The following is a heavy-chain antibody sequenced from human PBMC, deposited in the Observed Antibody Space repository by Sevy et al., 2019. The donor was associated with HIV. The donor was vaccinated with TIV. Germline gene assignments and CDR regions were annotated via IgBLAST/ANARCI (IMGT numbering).Heavy chain of an antibody. J-gene: IGHJ3*01. V-gene: IGHV3-23*01. Sequence: GGSLRLSCAASGFTFNTHAMNWVRQAPGKGLEWVSVISGPGYSTHYADSVKGRFTISRDNSKNTLYLQMNSLRADDRAVYYCAKALNPALESMIEVIFPTLKGFDVWGQGTMVTVSS. CDR2: ISGPGYST. CDR3: AKALNPALESMIEVIFPTLKGFDV. CDR1: GFTFNTHA. D-gene: IGHD3-22*01.